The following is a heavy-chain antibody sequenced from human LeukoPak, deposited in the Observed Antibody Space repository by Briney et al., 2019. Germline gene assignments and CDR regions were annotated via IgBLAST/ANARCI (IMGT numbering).Heavy chain of an antibody. J-gene: IGHJ4*02. D-gene: IGHD3-22*01. CDR2: ISAYNGNT. Sequence: ASVKVSCKASGYTFTSYGISWVRQAPGQGLEWMGWISAYNGNTNYAQKLQGRVTMTTDTSTSTAYMELRSLRSDDTAVYYCARDVRGYYDSSGYPPFDYWGQGTLVTVSS. CDR3: ARDVRGYYDSSGYPPFDY. V-gene: IGHV1-18*01. CDR1: GYTFTSYG.